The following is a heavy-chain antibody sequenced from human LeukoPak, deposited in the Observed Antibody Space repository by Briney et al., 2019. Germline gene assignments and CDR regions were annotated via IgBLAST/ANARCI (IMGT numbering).Heavy chain of an antibody. Sequence: GASVKVSCKASGYTFTGYYMHWVRQAPGQGLEWMGWINPNSGGTNYAQKFQGRVTMTRDTSISTAYMELSRLRSDDTAVYYCARDLWDIVVVPAANDAFDIWGQGTMVTVSS. J-gene: IGHJ3*02. V-gene: IGHV1-2*02. CDR3: ARDLWDIVVVPAANDAFDI. D-gene: IGHD2-2*01. CDR2: INPNSGGT. CDR1: GYTFTGYY.